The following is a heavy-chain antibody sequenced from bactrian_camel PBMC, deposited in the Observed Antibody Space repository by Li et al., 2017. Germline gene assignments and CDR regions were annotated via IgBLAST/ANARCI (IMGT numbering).Heavy chain of an antibody. CDR1: GYTRSRYY. V-gene: IGHV3-2*01. CDR3: AIQSSEGGFGY. D-gene: IGHD4*01. Sequence: HVQLVESGGGLVQPGGSLRLSCVASGYTRSRYYMSWVRQAPGKGLEWVSSIWTADGSTHYADSVKGRFTTSAHNAQKTLYLQMNSLKPEDTAVYFCAIQSSEGGFGYWGKGTQVTVS. CDR2: IWTADGST. J-gene: IGHJ6*01.